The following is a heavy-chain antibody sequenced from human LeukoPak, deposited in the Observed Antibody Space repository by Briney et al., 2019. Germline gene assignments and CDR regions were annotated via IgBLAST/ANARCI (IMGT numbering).Heavy chain of an antibody. J-gene: IGHJ6*02. CDR1: GYTFTGYY. V-gene: IGHV1-2*02. CDR2: INPNSGGT. Sequence: GASVKVSCKASGYTFTGYYMHWVRQAPGQGLEWMGLINPNSGGTNYAQKFQGRVTMTRDTSISTAYMELSGLRSDDTAVYYCARGIRLVAFYYYGMDVWGQGTTVTVSS. CDR3: ARGIRLVAFYYYGMDV. D-gene: IGHD2-15*01.